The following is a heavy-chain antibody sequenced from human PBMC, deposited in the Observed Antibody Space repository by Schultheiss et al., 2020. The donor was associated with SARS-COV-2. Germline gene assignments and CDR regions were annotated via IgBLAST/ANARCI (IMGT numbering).Heavy chain of an antibody. V-gene: IGHV3-23*01. J-gene: IGHJ3*02. CDR2: ISGSGGST. D-gene: IGHD4-17*01. CDR3: ARGGPDYGDYEDAFDI. CDR1: GFTFSSYG. Sequence: GGSLRLSCAASGFTFSSYGMHWVRQAPGKGLEWVSAISGSGGSTYYADSVKGRFTISRENAKNSLYLQMNSLRAGDTAVYYCARGGPDYGDYEDAFDIWGQGTMVTVSS.